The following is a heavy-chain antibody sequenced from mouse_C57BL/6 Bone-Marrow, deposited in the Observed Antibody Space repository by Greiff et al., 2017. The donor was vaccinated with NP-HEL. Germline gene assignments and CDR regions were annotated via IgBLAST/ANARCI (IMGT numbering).Heavy chain of an antibody. D-gene: IGHD3-2*02. V-gene: IGHV5-9-1*02. Sequence: EVKVVESGEGLVKPGGSLKLSCAASGFTFSSYAMSWVRQTPEKRLEWVAYISSGGDYIYYADTVKGRFTISRDNARNTLYLQMSSLKSEDTAMYYCTRGGGHSSGYVDWFAYWGQGTLVTVSA. CDR1: GFTFSSYA. CDR3: TRGGGHSSGYVDWFAY. CDR2: ISSGGDYI. J-gene: IGHJ3*01.